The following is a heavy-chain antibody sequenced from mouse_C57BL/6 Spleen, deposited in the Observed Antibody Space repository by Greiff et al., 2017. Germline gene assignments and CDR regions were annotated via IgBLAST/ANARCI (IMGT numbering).Heavy chain of an antibody. Sequence: EVKLVESGGGLVKPGGSLKLSCAASGFTFSSYAMSWVRQTPEKRLEWVATISDGGSYTYYPDNVKGRFTISRDNAKNNLYLQMSHLKSEDTAMYYCARERETTGVATEGAMDYWGQGTSVTVSS. CDR3: ARERETTGVATEGAMDY. D-gene: IGHD1-1*01. V-gene: IGHV5-4*01. CDR2: ISDGGSYT. CDR1: GFTFSSYA. J-gene: IGHJ4*01.